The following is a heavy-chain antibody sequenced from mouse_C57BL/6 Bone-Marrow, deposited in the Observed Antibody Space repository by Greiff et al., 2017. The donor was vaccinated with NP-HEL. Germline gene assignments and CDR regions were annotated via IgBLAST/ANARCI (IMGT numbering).Heavy chain of an antibody. CDR1: GFTFSSYA. V-gene: IGHV5-4*01. J-gene: IGHJ3*01. CDR2: ISDGGSYT. CDR3: ARDREYGSSPVRFAY. Sequence: EVKLMESGGGLVKPGGSLKLSCAASGFTFSSYAMSWVRQTPEKRLEWVATISDGGSYTYYPDNVKGRFTISRDNAKNNLYLQMSHLKSEDTAMYYCARDREYGSSPVRFAYWGQGTLVTVSA. D-gene: IGHD1-1*01.